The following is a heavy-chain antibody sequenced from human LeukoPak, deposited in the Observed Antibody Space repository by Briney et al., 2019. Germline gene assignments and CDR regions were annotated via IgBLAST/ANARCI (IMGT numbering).Heavy chain of an antibody. CDR1: GFTFSSYS. CDR3: ARALGENWFDP. CDR2: ISSSSSYI. Sequence: GGSLRLSCAASGFTFSSYSMNWVRQAPGKGLEWVSSISSSSSYIYYADSVKGRFTISKDNAKNSLYLQMNSLRAEDTAVYYCARALGENWFDPWGQGTLVTVSS. D-gene: IGHD3-10*01. V-gene: IGHV3-21*01. J-gene: IGHJ5*02.